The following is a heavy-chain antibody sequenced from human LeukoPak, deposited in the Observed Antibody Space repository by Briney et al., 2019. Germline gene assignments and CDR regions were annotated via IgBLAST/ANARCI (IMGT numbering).Heavy chain of an antibody. D-gene: IGHD6-6*01. CDR3: ARDLIAARPGWFDP. CDR2: ISAYNSNT. CDR1: GYTFTTYG. Sequence: ASVKVSCKASGYTFTTYGINWVRQAPGQGLEWMGWISAYNSNTNYAQNLQGRVTLTTDTSASTAYMELRSLRSDDTAVYYCARDLIAARPGWFDPWGQGTLVIVSS. V-gene: IGHV1-18*01. J-gene: IGHJ5*02.